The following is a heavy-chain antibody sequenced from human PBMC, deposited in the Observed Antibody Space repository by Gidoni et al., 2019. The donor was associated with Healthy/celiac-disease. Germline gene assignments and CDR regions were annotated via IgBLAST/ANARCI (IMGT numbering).Heavy chain of an antibody. CDR3: ARDQEITMAPKNVGFDP. D-gene: IGHD3-10*01. CDR2: IKQDGSEK. J-gene: IGHJ5*02. V-gene: IGHV3-7*01. CDR1: GFTFSSYW. Sequence: EVQLVESGGGLVQPGGSLRLSCAASGFTFSSYWMSWVRQAPGKGLEWVANIKQDGSEKYYGDSVKGRFTISRDNAKNSLYLQMNSLRAEDTAVYYCARDQEITMAPKNVGFDPWGQGTLVTVSS.